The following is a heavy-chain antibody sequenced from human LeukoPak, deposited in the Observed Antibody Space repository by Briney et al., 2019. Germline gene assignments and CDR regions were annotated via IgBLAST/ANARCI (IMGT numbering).Heavy chain of an antibody. CDR1: GGSFSGYY. J-gene: IGHJ1*01. D-gene: IGHD3-10*01. V-gene: IGHV4-34*01. CDR3: ASSSGQH. CDR2: INHSGST. Sequence: SETLSLTCAVYGGSFSGYYWSWIRQLPGKGLEWIGEINHSGSTNYNPSLKSRVTISVDTSKNQFSLKLSSVTAADTAVYYCASSSGQHWGQGTLVTVSS.